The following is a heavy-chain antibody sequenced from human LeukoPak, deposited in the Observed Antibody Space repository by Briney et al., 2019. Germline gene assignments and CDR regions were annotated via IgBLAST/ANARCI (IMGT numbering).Heavy chain of an antibody. CDR1: GGSISSYY. CDR3: ARDTPGYSSSWYTGGLYNWFDP. D-gene: IGHD6-13*01. Sequence: PSETLSLTCTVSGGSISSYYWRWIRQPAGKGLEWIGGLYTSGSTNYTPSLKSRVTMSVDTSKNQFSLKLSSVTAADTAVYYCARDTPGYSSSWYTGGLYNWFDPWGQGTLVTVSS. V-gene: IGHV4-4*07. CDR2: LYTSGST. J-gene: IGHJ5*02.